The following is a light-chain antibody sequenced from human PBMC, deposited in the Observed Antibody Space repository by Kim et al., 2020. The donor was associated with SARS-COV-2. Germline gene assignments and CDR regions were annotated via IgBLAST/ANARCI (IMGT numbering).Light chain of an antibody. CDR2: AVS. J-gene: IGLJ1*01. CDR3: GSYSTTRTLFV. CDR1: NSDVGRHDF. Sequence: QSALAQPASVSGSRGQSITLSCTGTNSDVGRHDFVSWYQQHSGKAPKLIIFAVSHRPSGVSDRFSCSKSGNTASLTISGLQPEDAADYYCGSYSTTRTLFVFGSGTKVTVL. V-gene: IGLV2-14*03.